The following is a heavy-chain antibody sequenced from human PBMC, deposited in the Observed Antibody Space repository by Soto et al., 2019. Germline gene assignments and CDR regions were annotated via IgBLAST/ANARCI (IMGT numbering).Heavy chain of an antibody. CDR2: ISGSVGST. CDR3: ATRMYYDFWSGYYQGWYFDY. D-gene: IGHD3-3*01. Sequence: GGSLRLSCAASGFTFSSYAMSWVRQAPGKGLECFSAISGSVGSTYYADSLKGRFTISRENSKNTLFLQMTSLRAEDTVVYYFATRMYYDFWSGYYQGWYFDYWGQGTLVTVSS. J-gene: IGHJ4*02. CDR1: GFTFSSYA. V-gene: IGHV3-23*01.